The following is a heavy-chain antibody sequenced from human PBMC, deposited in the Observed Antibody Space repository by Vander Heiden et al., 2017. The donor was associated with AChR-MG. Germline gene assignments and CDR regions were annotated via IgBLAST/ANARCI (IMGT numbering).Heavy chain of an antibody. Sequence: QVQLVESGGGLVKPGGSLRLSCAASGFTFSYYYMSGIGQAPGKGLEWVSYISSSGSTIYYADSVKGRFTISRDNAKNSLYLQMNSLRAEDTAVYYCARGNSSSWYFNWFDPWGQGTLVTVSS. D-gene: IGHD6-13*01. J-gene: IGHJ5*02. CDR3: ARGNSSSWYFNWFDP. CDR2: ISSSGSTI. CDR1: GFTFSYYY. V-gene: IGHV3-11*01.